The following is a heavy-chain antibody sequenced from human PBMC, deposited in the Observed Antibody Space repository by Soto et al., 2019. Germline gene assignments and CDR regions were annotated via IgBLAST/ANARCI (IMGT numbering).Heavy chain of an antibody. J-gene: IGHJ4*02. Sequence: ASVKVSCKAAGYTLSDCYMDWVRQAPGQGLEWMGWINPTSAGAYYARKFQGRVTMTRDTSINTAYMELSSLRSDDTAVYYCARDYRVYCSGGSCYSDDYWGQGTLVTVSS. CDR2: INPTSAGA. D-gene: IGHD2-15*01. CDR1: GYTLSDCY. CDR3: ARDYRVYCSGGSCYSDDY. V-gene: IGHV1-2*02.